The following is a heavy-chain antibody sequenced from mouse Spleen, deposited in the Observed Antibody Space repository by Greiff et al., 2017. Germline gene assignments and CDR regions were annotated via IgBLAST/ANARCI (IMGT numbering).Heavy chain of an antibody. V-gene: IGHV5-6-5*01. CDR3: ARIYYDYDRYFDV. D-gene: IGHD2-4*01. CDR2: ISSGGST. Sequence: EVHLVESGGGLVKPGGSLKLSCAASGFTFSSYAMSWVRQTPEKRLEWVASISSGGSTYYPDSVKGRFTISRDNARNILYLQMSSLRSEDTAMYYCARIYYDYDRYFDVWGAGTTVTVSS. J-gene: IGHJ1*01. CDR1: GFTFSSYA.